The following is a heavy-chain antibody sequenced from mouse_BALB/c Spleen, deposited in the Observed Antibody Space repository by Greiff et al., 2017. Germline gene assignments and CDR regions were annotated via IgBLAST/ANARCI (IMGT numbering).Heavy chain of an antibody. CDR2: INPSTGYT. J-gene: IGHJ2*01. CDR1: GYTFTSYW. Sequence: VQLQQSGAELAKPGASVKMSCKASGYTFTSYWMHWVKQRPGQGLEWIGYINPSTGYTEYNQKFKDKATLTADKSSSTAYMQLSSLTSEDSAVYYCARSGYYDYDGYYFDYWGQGTTLTVSS. CDR3: ARSGYYDYDGYYFDY. D-gene: IGHD2-4*01. V-gene: IGHV1-7*01.